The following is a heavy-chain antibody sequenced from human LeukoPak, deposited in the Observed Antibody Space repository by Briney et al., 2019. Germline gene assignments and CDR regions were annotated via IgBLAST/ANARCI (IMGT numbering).Heavy chain of an antibody. CDR2: IYYSGST. Sequence: SETLSLTCTVSGGSISSYYWGWIRQPPGKGLEWIGYIYYSGSTNYNPSLKSRVTISVDTSKNQFSLKLSSVTAADTAVYYCARHGLPTTRGWFDPWGQGTVVTVSS. CDR1: GGSISSYY. CDR3: ARHGLPTTRGWFDP. D-gene: IGHD4-11*01. J-gene: IGHJ5*02. V-gene: IGHV4-59*08.